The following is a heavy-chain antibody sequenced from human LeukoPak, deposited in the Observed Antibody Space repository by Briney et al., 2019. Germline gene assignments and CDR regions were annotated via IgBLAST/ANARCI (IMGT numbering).Heavy chain of an antibody. CDR1: GFTFSSYS. V-gene: IGHV3-21*01. Sequence: GGSLRLSCAASGFTFSSYSMNLVRQAPGKGLEGGSSISSSSSYIYYADSVKGRFTISRDNAKNSLYLQMNSLRAEDTAVYYCARDGGSSWYDNWFDPWGQGTLVTVSS. J-gene: IGHJ5*02. CDR3: ARDGGSSWYDNWFDP. CDR2: ISSSSSYI. D-gene: IGHD6-13*01.